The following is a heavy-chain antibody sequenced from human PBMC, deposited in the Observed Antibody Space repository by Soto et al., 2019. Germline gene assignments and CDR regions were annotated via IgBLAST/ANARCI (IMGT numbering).Heavy chain of an antibody. J-gene: IGHJ6*02. V-gene: IGHV1-69*02. CDR3: ARPPDLYYGMDV. Sequence: SVKVSCKASGGTFSSYTISWVRQAPGQGLEWMGRIIPILGIANYAHKFQGRLTLTRDTSTSTVYMQLSSLTSDDTAVYYCARPPDLYYGMDVWGQGTTVTVSS. CDR2: IIPILGIA. CDR1: GGTFSSYT.